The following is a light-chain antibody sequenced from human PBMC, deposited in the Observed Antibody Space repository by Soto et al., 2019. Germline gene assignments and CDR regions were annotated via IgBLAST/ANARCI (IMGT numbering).Light chain of an antibody. Sequence: EIVMTQSPATLSVSPGERATLSCRASQSVFSSLAWYQQKPGQAPRLLIYGAATRATGMPGTFSGRGSGTEFTLTISSLRPEDFGVYYCQQYRSWPRTFGQGTKVDIK. CDR1: QSVFSS. J-gene: IGKJ1*01. V-gene: IGKV3-15*01. CDR2: GAA. CDR3: QQYRSWPRT.